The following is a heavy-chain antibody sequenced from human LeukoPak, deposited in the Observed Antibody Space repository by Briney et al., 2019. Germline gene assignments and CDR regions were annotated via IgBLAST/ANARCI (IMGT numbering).Heavy chain of an antibody. D-gene: IGHD2-15*01. J-gene: IGHJ1*01. CDR2: IYSGGST. CDR3: ASDSYSPEYFQH. CDR1: GFSVSNNY. Sequence: GGSLRLSCAASGFSVSNNYMSWVRQAPGKGLERVSVIYSGGSTFYADSVKGRFTISRDNSKNTLYLQMNSLRAEDTAVYYCASDSYSPEYFQHWGQGTLVTVSS. V-gene: IGHV3-66*01.